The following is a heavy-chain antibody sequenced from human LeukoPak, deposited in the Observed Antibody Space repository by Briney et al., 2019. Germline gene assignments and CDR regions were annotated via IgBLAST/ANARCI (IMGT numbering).Heavy chain of an antibody. CDR1: GFRFSSQW. CDR3: ADLGTSD. CDR2: INSDGSAK. Sequence: PGGSLRLSCAVSGFRFSSQWMTWVRQAPGTGLEWVATINSDGSAKYHVVSVKGRFTISRDNAKNLVYLQMSILRAEDTAVYYCADLGTSDCGQGTLVTVSS. V-gene: IGHV3-7*01. D-gene: IGHD1-7*01. J-gene: IGHJ4*02.